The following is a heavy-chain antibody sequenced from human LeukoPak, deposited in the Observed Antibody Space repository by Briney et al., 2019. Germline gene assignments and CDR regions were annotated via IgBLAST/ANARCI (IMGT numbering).Heavy chain of an antibody. Sequence: GGSLRLSCSASGFTFSAYDIHWVRQAPGKGPEYISTISSDGSRTYCADSVKGRFTISRDNSKNTLYLQMSSLRTEDTAVYYCVKGSHSSGWPDNWFDPWGQGTLVTVSS. CDR2: ISSDGSRT. CDR1: GFTFSAYD. CDR3: VKGSHSSGWPDNWFDP. V-gene: IGHV3-64D*06. J-gene: IGHJ5*02. D-gene: IGHD6-19*01.